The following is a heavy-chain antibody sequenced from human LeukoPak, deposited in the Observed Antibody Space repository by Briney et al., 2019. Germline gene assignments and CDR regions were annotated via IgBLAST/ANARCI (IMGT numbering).Heavy chain of an antibody. CDR1: GGSISSGSYY. J-gene: IGHJ5*02. CDR2: IYYNGSA. V-gene: IGHV4-61*02. CDR3: ARRGIAATDNWFDP. D-gene: IGHD6-13*01. Sequence: KASETLSLTCTVSGGSISSGSYYWSWIRQPAGKGLEWIGRIYYNGSANYNPSLKSRVTISVDTPKNQFSLKLNSVTAADTAVYYCARRGIAATDNWFDPWGQGTLVTVSS.